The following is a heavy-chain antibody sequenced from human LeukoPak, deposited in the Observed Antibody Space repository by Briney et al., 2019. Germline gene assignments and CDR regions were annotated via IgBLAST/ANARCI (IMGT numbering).Heavy chain of an antibody. CDR1: GFTFSSYA. CDR2: ISGSGGST. J-gene: IGHJ4*02. CDR3: AGRMWIQLWLPRY. V-gene: IGHV3-23*01. D-gene: IGHD5-18*01. Sequence: GGSLRLSCAASGFTFSSYAMSWVRQAPGKGLEWVSAISGSGGSTYYADSVKGRFTISRDNSKNTLYLQMNSLRAEDTAVYYCAGRMWIQLWLPRYWGQGTLVTVSS.